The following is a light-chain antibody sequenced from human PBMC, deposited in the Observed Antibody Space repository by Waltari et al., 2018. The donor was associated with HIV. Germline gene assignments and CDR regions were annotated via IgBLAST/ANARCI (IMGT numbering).Light chain of an antibody. V-gene: IGLV4-69*01. J-gene: IGLJ3*02. CDR3: QTWGTGMV. CDR1: SGHSNYA. CDR2: PNSDGSH. Sequence: QLVLTQSPSASASLGASVKLTCTLRSGHSNYAIAWPQQQPEQGPRYLMKPNSDGSHYKGDGIPDRFSGSSSGAERYLTISSLQSEDEADYYCQTWGTGMVFGGGTKLTVL.